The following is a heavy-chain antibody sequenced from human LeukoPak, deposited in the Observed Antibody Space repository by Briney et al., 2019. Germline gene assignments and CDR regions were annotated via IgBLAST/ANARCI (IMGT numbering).Heavy chain of an antibody. CDR3: ALANWGSPIDY. Sequence: GGSLRLSCAASGFTFSSYSMNWVRQAPGKGLEWVSYISSSSNTIYYADSVKGRFTISRDNARNSLYLQMNSLRAEDTAVYYCALANWGSPIDYWGQGTLVTVSS. D-gene: IGHD7-27*01. V-gene: IGHV3-48*01. J-gene: IGHJ4*02. CDR1: GFTFSSYS. CDR2: ISSSSNTI.